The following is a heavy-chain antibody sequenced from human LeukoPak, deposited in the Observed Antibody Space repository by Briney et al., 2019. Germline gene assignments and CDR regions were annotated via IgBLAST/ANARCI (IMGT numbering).Heavy chain of an antibody. D-gene: IGHD6-19*01. Sequence: ASVKVSCKASGDTFTSYAITWVRQAPGQGLEWMGWISAYNGNTNYAQKLQGRVTMTTDTSTSTAYMELRSLRSDDMALYYCARFGLGKHIEVAGIPFDIWGQGTMVTVSS. V-gene: IGHV1-18*03. CDR3: ARFGLGKHIEVAGIPFDI. J-gene: IGHJ3*02. CDR2: ISAYNGNT. CDR1: GDTFTSYA.